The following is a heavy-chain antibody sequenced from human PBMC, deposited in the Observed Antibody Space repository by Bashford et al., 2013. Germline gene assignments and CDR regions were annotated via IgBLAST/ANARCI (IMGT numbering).Heavy chain of an antibody. Sequence: GGSLRLSCVVSGFSFSSYAMTWVRRAPGKGLEWVSAISGSSSLTDYADSVKGRFTISRDNSKNTVYLQMNNLRVDDTAQYYCAKRRKNYFFDSWGQGTLVTVSS. CDR3: AKRRKNYFFDS. J-gene: IGHJ4*02. CDR1: GFSFSSYA. D-gene: IGHD2/OR15-2a*01. V-gene: IGHV3-23*01. CDR2: ISGSSSLT.